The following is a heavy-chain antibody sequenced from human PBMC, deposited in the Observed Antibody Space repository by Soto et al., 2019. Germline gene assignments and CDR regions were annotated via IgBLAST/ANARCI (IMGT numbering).Heavy chain of an antibody. CDR2: INPSGGST. CDR3: AREEAVAVYFDY. D-gene: IGHD6-19*01. V-gene: IGHV1-46*01. CDR1: GYTFTSYY. Sequence: ASVKVSCKASGYTFTSYYMHWVRQAPGKGLEWMGIINPSGGSTSYAQKFQGRVTITRDTSTSTAYMELSSLRSEDTAVYYCAREEAVAVYFDYWGQGTLVTVSS. J-gene: IGHJ4*02.